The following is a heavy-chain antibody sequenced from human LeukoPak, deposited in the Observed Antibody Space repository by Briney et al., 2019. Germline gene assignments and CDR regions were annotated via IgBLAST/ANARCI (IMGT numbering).Heavy chain of an antibody. J-gene: IGHJ4*02. CDR1: SGGYX. Sequence: SGGYXWSWIRQHXGKGLEWIGYIYYSGSTYYNPSLKSRVTISVDTSKNQFSLKLSSVTAADTAVYYCARGPGSYPLDYWGQGTLVTVSS. CDR3: ARGPGSYPLDY. V-gene: IGHV4-31*02. D-gene: IGHD1-26*01. CDR2: IYYSGST.